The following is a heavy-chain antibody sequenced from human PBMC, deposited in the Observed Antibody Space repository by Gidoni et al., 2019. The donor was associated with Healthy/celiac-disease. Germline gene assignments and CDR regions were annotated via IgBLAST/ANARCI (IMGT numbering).Heavy chain of an antibody. D-gene: IGHD3-22*01. Sequence: QVQLQESGPGLVKPSETLSLTCTVSGYSISSGYYWGWIRPPPGKGLEWIGSIYHSGSTYYNPSLKSRVTISVDTSKNQFSLKLSSVTAADTAVYYCARVLGYYESSGLAFDYWGQGTLVTVSS. V-gene: IGHV4-38-2*02. J-gene: IGHJ4*02. CDR3: ARVLGYYESSGLAFDY. CDR1: GYSISSGYY. CDR2: IYHSGST.